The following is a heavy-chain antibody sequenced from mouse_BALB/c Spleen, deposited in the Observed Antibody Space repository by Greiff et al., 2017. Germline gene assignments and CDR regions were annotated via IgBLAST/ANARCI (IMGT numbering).Heavy chain of an antibody. J-gene: IGHJ3*01. CDR3: ASEGNYRYERGAWFAY. CDR2: ISTYYGNT. D-gene: IGHD2-14*01. Sequence: QVQLQQSGPELVRPGVSVKISCKGSSYTFTDYAMHWVKQSHAKSLEWIGVISTYYGNTNYNQKFKGKATMTVDKSSSTAYMELARLTSEDSAVYYCASEGNYRYERGAWFAYWGQGTLVTVSA. CDR1: SYTFTDYA. V-gene: IGHV1-67*01.